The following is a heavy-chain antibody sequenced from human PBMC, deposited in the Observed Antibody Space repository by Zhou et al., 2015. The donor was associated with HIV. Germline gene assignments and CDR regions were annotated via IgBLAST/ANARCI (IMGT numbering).Heavy chain of an antibody. CDR3: ASMRAAAGMGPSFPFDY. V-gene: IGHV1-69*01. CDR2: IIPIFGTA. D-gene: IGHD6-13*01. J-gene: IGHJ4*02. Sequence: QVQLVQSGAEVKKPGSSVKVSCKASGGTFSSYAISWVRQAPGQGLEWMGGIIPIFGTANYAQKFQGRVTITADESTSTAYMELSSLRSEDTAVYYCASMRAAAGMGPSFPFDYWGQGTLVTVSS. CDR1: GGTFSSYA.